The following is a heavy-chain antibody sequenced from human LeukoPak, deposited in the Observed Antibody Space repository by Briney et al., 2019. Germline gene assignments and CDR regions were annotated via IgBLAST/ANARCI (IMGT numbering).Heavy chain of an antibody. D-gene: IGHD3-10*01. Sequence: PGGSLRLSCAASGFTFDDYAMHWVRQAPGKGLEWVSGISWNSGSIGYADSVKGRFTISRDNAKNSLYLQMNSLRAEDAALYYCAKGGVIITRNWFDPWGQGTLVTVSS. CDR2: ISWNSGSI. CDR1: GFTFDDYA. CDR3: AKGGVIITRNWFDP. V-gene: IGHV3-9*01. J-gene: IGHJ5*02.